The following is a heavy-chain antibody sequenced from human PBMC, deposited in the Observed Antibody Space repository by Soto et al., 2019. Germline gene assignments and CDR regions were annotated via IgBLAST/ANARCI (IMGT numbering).Heavy chain of an antibody. CDR3: AKGGNWAPFDY. CDR2: ISGSGGST. CDR1: GLKDCSFA. Sequence: GVSMRPSFGTAGLKDCSFAMSWVRQAPGKGLEWVSAISGSGGSTYYADSVKGRFTISRDNSKNTLYLQMNSLRAEDTAVYYSAKGGNWAPFDYWGQGP. V-gene: IGHV3-23*01. J-gene: IGHJ4*02. D-gene: IGHD7-27*01.